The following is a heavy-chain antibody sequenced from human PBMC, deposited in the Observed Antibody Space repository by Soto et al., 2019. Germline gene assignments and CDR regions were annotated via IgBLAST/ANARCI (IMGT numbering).Heavy chain of an antibody. CDR1: GGSISSGDYY. J-gene: IGHJ4*02. CDR2: IYYSGRT. V-gene: IGHV4-30-4*01. CDR3: ARVGFTYGTASV. D-gene: IGHD3-10*01. Sequence: SETLSLTCTVSGGSISSGDYYWSWIREPPGKGLEWIGHIYYSGRTYYKPSLKSRVTISLDTSKNQFSLKLTSVTAADTAVYYCARVGFTYGTASVWGQGTLVTVSS.